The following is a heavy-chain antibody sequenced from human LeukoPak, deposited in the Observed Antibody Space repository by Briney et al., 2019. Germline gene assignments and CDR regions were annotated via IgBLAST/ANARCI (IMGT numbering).Heavy chain of an antibody. CDR3: VKGYYDSTDGYMDV. CDR2: INWNSGRM. Sequence: PGRSLRLSCEVSGFNFDDYAMHWVRQVPGKGLEWVSGINWNSGRMVYADSVKGRFTISRDNAKNSLYLQMNSLRGEDTALYYCVKGYYDSTDGYMDVWGKGTTVTVSS. V-gene: IGHV3-9*01. J-gene: IGHJ6*03. CDR1: GFNFDDYA. D-gene: IGHD3-22*01.